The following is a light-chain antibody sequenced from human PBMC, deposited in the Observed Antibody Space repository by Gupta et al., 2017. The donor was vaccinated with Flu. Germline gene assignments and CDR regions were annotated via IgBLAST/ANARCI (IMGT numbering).Light chain of an antibody. V-gene: IGLV1-47*01. J-gene: IGLJ3*02. Sequence: QSVVTQPPSASGTPGQGVSISCSGSSSNIGNNYVYWYQHLPGTPPKLLIYRNDQRPSGVPDRFSGSKSGTSASLAISALRSEDETDYYCAAWDDSLSAWVFGGGTKLTVL. CDR3: AAWDDSLSAWV. CDR1: SSNIGNNY. CDR2: RND.